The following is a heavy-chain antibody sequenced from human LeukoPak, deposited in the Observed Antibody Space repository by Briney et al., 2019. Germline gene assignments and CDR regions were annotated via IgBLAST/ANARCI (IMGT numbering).Heavy chain of an antibody. Sequence: SQTLSLTCAISGDSVSSNSAAWTWIRQSPSRGLEWLGRTYYRSKWYHDYAVSVKSRITINPDTSKNQFSLKLSSVTAADTAVYYCARHDRGESSSWLVYFDYWGQGTLVTVSS. V-gene: IGHV6-1*01. CDR2: TYYRSKWYH. D-gene: IGHD6-13*01. J-gene: IGHJ4*02. CDR3: ARHDRGESSSWLVYFDY. CDR1: GDSVSSNSAA.